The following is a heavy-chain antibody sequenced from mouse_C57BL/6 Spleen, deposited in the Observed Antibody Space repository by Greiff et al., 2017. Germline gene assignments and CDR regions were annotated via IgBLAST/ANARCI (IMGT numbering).Heavy chain of an antibody. J-gene: IGHJ2*01. CDR1: GYTFTSYW. CDR3: EMGDGYHGDY. CDR2: IHPSDSDT. D-gene: IGHD2-3*01. Sequence: VQLQQPGAELVKPGASVKVSCKASGYTFTSYWMHWVKQRPGQGLEWIGRIHPSDSDTNYNQKFKGQATLTVVKSSSTAYMQLSSLTSENSAGYYCEMGDGYHGDYWGQGTTLTVSS. V-gene: IGHV1-74*01.